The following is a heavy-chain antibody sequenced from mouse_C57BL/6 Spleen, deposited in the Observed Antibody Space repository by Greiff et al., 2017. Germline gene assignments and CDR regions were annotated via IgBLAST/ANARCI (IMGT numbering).Heavy chain of an antibody. CDR3: ARSHYYGSSKGLDYAMDY. CDR1: GYTFTSYW. Sequence: VQLQQSGAELAKPGASVKLSCKASGYTFTSYWMHWVKQRPGQGLEWIGYINPSSGYTKYNQKFKDKATLTADKSSSTAYMQLSSLTYEDSAVYYCARSHYYGSSKGLDYAMDYWGQGTSVTVSS. D-gene: IGHD1-1*01. V-gene: IGHV1-7*01. J-gene: IGHJ4*01. CDR2: INPSSGYT.